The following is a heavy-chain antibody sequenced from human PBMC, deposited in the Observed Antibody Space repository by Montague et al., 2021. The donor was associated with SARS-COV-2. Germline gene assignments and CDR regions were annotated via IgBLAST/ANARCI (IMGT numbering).Heavy chain of an antibody. J-gene: IGHJ3*02. D-gene: IGHD3-16*01. Sequence: CAISGDSVVELRRRSEEHTSEPRHSPNWLGRICYKKRWFDHYEVSMKGRISIKADTSKNQFSLQLDSVTPEDTAVYYCAREDGLGPYTGYAFDIWVQGTLVTV. CDR1: GDSVVELRRR. V-gene: IGHV6-1*01. CDR3: AREDGLGPYTGYAFDI. CDR2: ICYKKRWFD.